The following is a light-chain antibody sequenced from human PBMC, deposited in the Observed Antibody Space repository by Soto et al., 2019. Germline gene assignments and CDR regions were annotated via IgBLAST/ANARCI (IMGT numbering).Light chain of an antibody. CDR3: QQYNNWPPWT. CDR1: QSVSSN. J-gene: IGKJ1*01. CDR2: DAS. V-gene: IGKV3-15*01. Sequence: EIVMTQSPATLSVSPGERATLSCRASQSVSSNVAWYQQKLGQAPRLLIYDASTRATGIPARFSGSGSGTDVTLTISSLQSEDFAVYYCQQYNNWPPWTFGQGTKVEIK.